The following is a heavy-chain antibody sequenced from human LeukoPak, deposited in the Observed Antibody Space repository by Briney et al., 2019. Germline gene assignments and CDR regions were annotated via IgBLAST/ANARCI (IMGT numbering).Heavy chain of an antibody. V-gene: IGHV4-59*08. CDR1: GTSISSYY. CDR3: ARHVDTALIGAFHI. Sequence: SETLSLTCTVFGTSISSYYWSWLRQPPGKGPEWIGYVTYTGSKYSPSLKSRVTISTDRSKKEVSLRLSSVTAADTAMYFCARHVDTALIGAFHIWGQGTMVTVS. D-gene: IGHD5-18*01. CDR2: VTYTGS. J-gene: IGHJ3*02.